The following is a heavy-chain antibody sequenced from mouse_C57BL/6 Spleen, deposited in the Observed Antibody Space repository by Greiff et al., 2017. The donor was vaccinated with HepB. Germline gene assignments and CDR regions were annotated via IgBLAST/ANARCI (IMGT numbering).Heavy chain of an antibody. CDR1: GYTFTSYW. J-gene: IGHJ3*01. CDR3: ARYSSGLFAY. D-gene: IGHD3-2*02. CDR2: IDPSDSYT. V-gene: IGHV1-69*01. Sequence: QVQLQQPGAELVMPGASVKLSCKASGYTFTSYWMHWVKQRPGQGLEWIGEIDPSDSYTNYNQKFKGKSTLTVDKSSSTAYMQLSSLTSEDSAVYYCARYSSGLFAYWGQGTLVTVSA.